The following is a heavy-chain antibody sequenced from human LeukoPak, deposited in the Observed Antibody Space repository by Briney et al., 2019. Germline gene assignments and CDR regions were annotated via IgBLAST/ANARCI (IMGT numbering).Heavy chain of an antibody. J-gene: IGHJ6*02. CDR3: ARVKGGSSGYYYYYYYGMDV. CDR1: GFSFSNYT. Sequence: GGSLRLSCAASGFSFSNYTMHWVRQAPGKGLEWVAVISYDGSNKYYADSVKGRFAISRDNSKNTLYLQMNSLRAEDTAVYYCARVKGGSSGYYYYYYYGMDVWGQGTTVTVSS. CDR2: ISYDGSNK. V-gene: IGHV3-30*09. D-gene: IGHD3-22*01.